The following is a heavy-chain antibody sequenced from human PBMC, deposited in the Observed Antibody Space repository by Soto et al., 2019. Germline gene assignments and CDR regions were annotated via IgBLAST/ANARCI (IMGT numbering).Heavy chain of an antibody. CDR3: TRDLGKGGGSAGFHY. CDR1: GYTFTVYY. V-gene: IGHV1-2*02. CDR2: IDPKSGGT. J-gene: IGHJ4*02. D-gene: IGHD1-26*01. Sequence: GASVKVSCKASGYTFTVYYMHWVRQAPGQGLEWMGWIDPKSGGTMYPQKFQGRVTMTWDTSISTAYMALTRLRSDDTAVYYCTRDLGKGGGSAGFHYWGQGTLVTVPQ.